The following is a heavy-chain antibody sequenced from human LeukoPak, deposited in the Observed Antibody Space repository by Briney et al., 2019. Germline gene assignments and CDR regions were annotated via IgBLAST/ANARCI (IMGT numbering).Heavy chain of an antibody. J-gene: IGHJ6*02. CDR2: ISYDGSNK. D-gene: IGHD5-12*01. CDR1: GFTFSSYA. CDR3: ARVVSGYEVYYYGMDV. V-gene: IGHV3-30-3*01. Sequence: GGSLRLSCAASGFTFSSYAMHWVRQAPGKGLEWVAVISYDGSNKYYADSVKGRFTISRDNAKNSLYLQMNSLRAEDTAVYYCARVVSGYEVYYYGMDVWGQGTTVTVSS.